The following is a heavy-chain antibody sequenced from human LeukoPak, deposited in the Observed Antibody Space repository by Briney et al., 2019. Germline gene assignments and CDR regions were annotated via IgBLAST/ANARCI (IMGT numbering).Heavy chain of an antibody. Sequence: QPGGSLRLSCAGSGFTFSGDEMSWVRQAPGKGLEWVSYIGPGGSPIYYADSVKGRFTISRDNAKNSLFLQMNSLRAEDTAVYYCVREFRPTPDAFDIWGQGTMVTVSS. CDR3: VREFRPTPDAFDI. CDR1: GFTFSGDE. V-gene: IGHV3-48*03. J-gene: IGHJ3*02. CDR2: IGPGGSPI.